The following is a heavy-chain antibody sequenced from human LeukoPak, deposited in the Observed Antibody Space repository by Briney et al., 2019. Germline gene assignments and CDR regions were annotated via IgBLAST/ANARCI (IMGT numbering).Heavy chain of an antibody. CDR3: ALYCSGGACYSMGGAFDI. J-gene: IGHJ3*02. Sequence: PGGSLRLSCAASGFTFSIFAMNWVRQAPGKGLEWVSGISGSGDTTDYADSVKGRFTISRDNSKNTLYLQMSSLRAEDTAVYYCALYCSGGACYSMGGAFDIWGQGTMVTVSS. CDR2: ISGSGDTT. CDR1: GFTFSIFA. D-gene: IGHD2-15*01. V-gene: IGHV3-23*01.